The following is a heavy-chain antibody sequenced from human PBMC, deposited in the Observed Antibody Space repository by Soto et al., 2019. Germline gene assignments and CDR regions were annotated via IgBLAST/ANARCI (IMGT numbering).Heavy chain of an antibody. V-gene: IGHV4-59*08. D-gene: IGHD7-27*01. CDR2: IYYSGST. CDR3: ARPRLGRRSDAFDI. CDR1: WGSISSFY. J-gene: IGHJ3*02. Sequence: SVPLSLPWTVVWGSISSFYCSRIRQPPGKGLEWIGYIYYSGSTNYNPSLKSRVTISVDTSKNQFSLKLSSVTAADTAVYYCARPRLGRRSDAFDIWGQGTMVTVSS.